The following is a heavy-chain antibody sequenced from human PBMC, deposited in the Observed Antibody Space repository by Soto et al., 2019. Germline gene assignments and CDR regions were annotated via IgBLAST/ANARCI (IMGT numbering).Heavy chain of an antibody. V-gene: IGHV4-59*01. D-gene: IGHD6-13*01. CDR3: AKSLGTHSSSWYVDY. CDR2: IYYTGNT. CDR1: GDSISSYY. J-gene: IGHJ4*02. Sequence: QVQLHESGPGLVKPSETLSLTCTVSGDSISSYYWSWIRQSPGKGLEWIGYIYYTGNTNYNPSLKSRVTILGDTSKNQFSLRLSSVTAADTAVYYCAKSLGTHSSSWYVDYWGQGTLVTVSS.